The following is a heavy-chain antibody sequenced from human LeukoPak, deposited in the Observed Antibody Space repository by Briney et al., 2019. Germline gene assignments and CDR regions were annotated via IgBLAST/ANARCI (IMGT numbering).Heavy chain of an antibody. CDR3: ARARTEKYYYYYYYMDV. Sequence: SETLSLTXTVSGGSISSYYWSWIRQPPGKGLEWIGYIYYSGSTNYNPSLKSRVTISVDTSKNQFSLKLSSVTAADTAVYYCARARTEKYYYYYYYMDVWGKGTTVTVSS. CDR2: IYYSGST. CDR1: GGSISSYY. V-gene: IGHV4-59*01. D-gene: IGHD1-14*01. J-gene: IGHJ6*03.